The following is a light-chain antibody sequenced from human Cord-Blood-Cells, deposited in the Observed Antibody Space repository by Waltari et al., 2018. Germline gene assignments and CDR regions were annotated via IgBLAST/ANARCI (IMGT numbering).Light chain of an antibody. CDR3: QSYDSSNQV. CDR2: EDN. CDR1: SGRIASNY. V-gene: IGLV6-57*02. Sequence: NFMLTQPHSVSESPGKTVTISCTASSGRIASNYVQRYQQRPGSAPTTVIYEDNQRPSGVPDRFSGSIDSSSNSASLTISGLKTEDEADYYCQSYDSSNQVFGGGTKLTVL. J-gene: IGLJ3*02.